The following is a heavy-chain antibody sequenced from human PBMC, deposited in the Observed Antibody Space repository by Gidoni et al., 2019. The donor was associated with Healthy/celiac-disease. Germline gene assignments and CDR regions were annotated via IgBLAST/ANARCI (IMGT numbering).Heavy chain of an antibody. Sequence: FSSYAMSWVRQAPGKGLEWVSAISGSGGSTYYADSVKGRFTISRDNSKNTLYLQMNSLRAEDTAVYYCATRGVVAATIGDDYWGQGTLVTVSS. CDR3: ATRGVVAATIGDDY. D-gene: IGHD2-15*01. J-gene: IGHJ4*02. CDR1: FSSYA. CDR2: ISGSGGST. V-gene: IGHV3-23*01.